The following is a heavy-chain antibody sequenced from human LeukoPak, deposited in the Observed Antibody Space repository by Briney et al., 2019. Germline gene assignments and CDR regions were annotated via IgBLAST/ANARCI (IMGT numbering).Heavy chain of an antibody. CDR1: GFAFSSYA. J-gene: IGHJ4*02. CDR2: ISGSGGST. CDR3: AKYVDIVATIGIDY. Sequence: PGGSLRLSCAASGFAFSSYAMSWVRQAPGKGLEWVSAISGSGGSTYYADSVKGRFTISRDNSKNTLYLQMNSLRAEDTAVYYCAKYVDIVATIGIDYWGQGTLVTVSS. D-gene: IGHD5-12*01. V-gene: IGHV3-23*01.